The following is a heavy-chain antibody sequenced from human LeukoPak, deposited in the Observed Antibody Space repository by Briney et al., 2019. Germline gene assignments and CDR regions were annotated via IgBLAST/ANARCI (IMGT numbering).Heavy chain of an antibody. D-gene: IGHD3-22*01. V-gene: IGHV1-2*02. CDR1: GYTFTGYY. CDR3: ARDRGGANYYDSSGPGNY. J-gene: IGHJ4*02. CDR2: INPNSGGT. Sequence: VASVTVSCKASGYTFTGYYMHWVRQAPGQGLEWMGWINPNSGGTNYAQKFQGRVTMTRDTSISTAYMELSRLRSDDTAVYYCARDRGGANYYDSSGPGNYWGQGTLVTVS.